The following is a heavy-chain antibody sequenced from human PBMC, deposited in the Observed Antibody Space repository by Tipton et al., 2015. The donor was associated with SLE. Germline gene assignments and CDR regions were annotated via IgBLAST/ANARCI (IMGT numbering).Heavy chain of an antibody. Sequence: TLSLTCTVSGGSMSSYYWSWIRQPPGKGLEWIGRIYTNENTNYNPSLKSRVTMSLDTSKNQISLKLRSVTVADTAVYYCARTSSPWYFDVWGRGTLVTVSS. J-gene: IGHJ2*01. D-gene: IGHD6-6*01. CDR3: ARTSSPWYFDV. CDR2: IYTNENT. V-gene: IGHV4-4*07. CDR1: GGSMSSYY.